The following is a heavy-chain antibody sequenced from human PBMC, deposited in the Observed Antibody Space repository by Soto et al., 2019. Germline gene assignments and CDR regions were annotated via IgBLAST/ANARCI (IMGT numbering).Heavy chain of an antibody. Sequence: DAQLLESGGGLVQPGGSLRLSCAASGFSFSSYAMVWVRQAPGKGLEWVAVISARGGSSYFGDSVKGRFTLSRDNSKNGLSLEMNRLRAEDTAIYFCARGSIEYSASVDNWGQGTLVVVSS. D-gene: IGHD5-12*01. CDR2: ISARGGSS. J-gene: IGHJ4*02. V-gene: IGHV3-23*01. CDR1: GFSFSSYA. CDR3: ARGSIEYSASVDN.